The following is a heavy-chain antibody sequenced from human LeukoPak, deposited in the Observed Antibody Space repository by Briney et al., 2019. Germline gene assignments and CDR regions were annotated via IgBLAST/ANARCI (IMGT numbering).Heavy chain of an antibody. CDR1: GFTFSSYA. V-gene: IGHV3-30*04. D-gene: IGHD3-9*01. CDR2: ISYDGSNK. J-gene: IGHJ5*02. Sequence: GRSLRLSCAASGFTFSSYAMHWVRQAPGKGLEWVAVISYDGSNKYYADSVKGRFTISRDNSKNTLYLQMNSLRAEDTAVYYCARCPPLYYDILTGYLHHWGQGTLVTVSS. CDR3: ARCPPLYYDILTGYLHH.